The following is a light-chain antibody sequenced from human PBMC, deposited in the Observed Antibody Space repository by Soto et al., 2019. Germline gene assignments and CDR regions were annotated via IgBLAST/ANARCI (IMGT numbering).Light chain of an antibody. Sequence: EIVLTQSPGTLSFSPGERATLSCRASQSVSSSYLAWYRQKPGQAPRLLIHGASSRATGIPDRFSGSGSGTDFTLTISRLEPEDFAVYYCKQYGSSPPWTFGQGIKVEIX. CDR3: KQYGSSPPWT. J-gene: IGKJ1*01. CDR2: GAS. V-gene: IGKV3-20*01. CDR1: QSVSSSY.